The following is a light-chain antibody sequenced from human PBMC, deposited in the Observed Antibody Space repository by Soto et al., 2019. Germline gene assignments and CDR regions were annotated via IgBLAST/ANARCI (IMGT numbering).Light chain of an antibody. Sequence: DIVLTQSPATLSLSPGERATLSCRASQSVSSSLAWYQQKPGQAPRLLILGASTRATGIPARFSGSGSGTEFTLSISSLQSEDFAVYYCKQYKEWPPFTFGQGTRLEIK. CDR3: KQYKEWPPFT. CDR1: QSVSSS. J-gene: IGKJ5*01. V-gene: IGKV3-15*01. CDR2: GAS.